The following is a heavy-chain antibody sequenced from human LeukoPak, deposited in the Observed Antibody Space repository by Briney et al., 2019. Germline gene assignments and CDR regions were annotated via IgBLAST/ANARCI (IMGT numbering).Heavy chain of an antibody. V-gene: IGHV4-39*01. J-gene: IGHJ4*02. CDR3: ARQTGSGLFILP. CDR2: IYYTGNT. CDR1: GVSISSSYSY. D-gene: IGHD3/OR15-3a*01. Sequence: SETLSLTCTVSGVSISSSYSYWGWIRQPPGMGLEWIGSIYYTGNTYYNASLKSQVSISIDTSKNEFSLKLTSVTAADTAVYYCARQTGSGLFILPGGQGTLVTVSS.